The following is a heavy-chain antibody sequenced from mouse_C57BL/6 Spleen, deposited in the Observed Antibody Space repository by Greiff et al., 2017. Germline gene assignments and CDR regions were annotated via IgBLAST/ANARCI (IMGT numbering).Heavy chain of an antibody. J-gene: IGHJ2*01. CDR1: GFTFSDYG. Sequence: EVKLVESGGGLVKPGGSLKLSCAASGFTFSDYGMHWVRQAPEKGLEWVAYISSGSSTIYYADTVKGRFPIAKDNAKNTLFLQMTSLRSEYTAMYSCARPGSYSSYDFDYWGQGTTLTVSS. CDR2: ISSGSSTI. V-gene: IGHV5-17*01. CDR3: ARPGSYSSYDFDY. D-gene: IGHD2-5*01.